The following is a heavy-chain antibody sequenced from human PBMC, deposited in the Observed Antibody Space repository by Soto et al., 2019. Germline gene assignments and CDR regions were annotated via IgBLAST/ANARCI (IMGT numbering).Heavy chain of an antibody. J-gene: IGHJ6*01. CDR1: GVTVSDTW. CDR2: LKSRTDGGTT. D-gene: IGHD2-2*01. CDR3: TTDRRYPRYAMDV. Sequence: EVQLVESGGGLVKPGESLRLSCAASGVTVSDTWMKWVRQAPGKGLEWVGRLKSRTDGGTTDFAAPVKGRFTISSDDSTNTLFLHRNSLKPEDSAVYYCTTDRRYPRYAMDVSGKGTTVTVSS. V-gene: IGHV3-15*07.